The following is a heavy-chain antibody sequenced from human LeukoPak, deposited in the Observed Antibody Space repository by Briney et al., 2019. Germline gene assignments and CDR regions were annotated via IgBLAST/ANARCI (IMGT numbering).Heavy chain of an antibody. CDR2: IYYSGNT. J-gene: IGHJ4*02. CDR3: ARLYDSSGYQFDY. D-gene: IGHD3-22*01. CDR1: GGSISSSSYY. Sequence: SETLSLTCTVSGGSISSSSYYWGWIRQPPGKGLEWIGNIYYSGNTYYNPSLKSRVSISVDTSKNQFSLKLGSVTAADTAVYYCARLYDSSGYQFDYWGQGTLVTVSS. V-gene: IGHV4-39*01.